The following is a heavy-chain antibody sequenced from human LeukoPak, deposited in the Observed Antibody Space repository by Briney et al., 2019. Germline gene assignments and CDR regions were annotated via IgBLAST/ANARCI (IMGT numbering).Heavy chain of an antibody. CDR2: ISGSSSSNV. CDR3: ARGFRDTAMFLDY. V-gene: IGHV3-48*03. J-gene: IGHJ4*02. D-gene: IGHD5-18*01. CDR1: GFTFSSYE. Sequence: GGSLRLSCAASGFTFSSYEMNWVRQAPGKGLEWISAISGSSSSNVYYAASVRGRFTISRDNAENSLYLQLNTMRAEDTAVYYCARGFRDTAMFLDYWGQGTLVTVSS.